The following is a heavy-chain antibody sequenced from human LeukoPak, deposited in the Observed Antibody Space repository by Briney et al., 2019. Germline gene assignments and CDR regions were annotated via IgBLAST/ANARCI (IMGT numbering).Heavy chain of an antibody. CDR1: GFTFSSYG. CDR2: IWYDGSNK. D-gene: IGHD1-26*01. V-gene: IGHV3-33*01. CDR3: AREESSGSYRY. Sequence: PGSSLRLSCAASGFTFSSYGMHWVRQAPGKGLEWVAVIWYDGSNKYYADSVKGRFTISRDNSKNTLYLQMNSLRAEDTAVYYCAREESSGSYRYWGQGTLVTVSS. J-gene: IGHJ4*02.